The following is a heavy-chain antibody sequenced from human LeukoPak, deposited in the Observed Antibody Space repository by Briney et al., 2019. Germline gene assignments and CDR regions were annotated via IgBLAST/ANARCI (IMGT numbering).Heavy chain of an antibody. Sequence: PGGSLRLSCAASGFRFSDHSMDWVRQVPGKGLEWVSYISSSGDIIHYADSVKGRFTISRDNAKDSLYLQMNSLRGGDTAVYYCARSAYGDYVSYYGTDVWGQGTTVTVSS. J-gene: IGHJ6*02. D-gene: IGHD4-17*01. CDR2: ISSSGDII. V-gene: IGHV3-48*01. CDR1: GFRFSDHS. CDR3: ARSAYGDYVSYYGTDV.